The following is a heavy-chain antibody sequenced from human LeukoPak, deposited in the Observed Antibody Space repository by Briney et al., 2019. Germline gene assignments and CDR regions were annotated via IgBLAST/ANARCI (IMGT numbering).Heavy chain of an antibody. D-gene: IGHD2-2*01. Sequence: ASVKVSCKASGYTFTSYGISWVPQAPGQGLEWMGWISAYNGNTNYAQKLQGRVTMTTDTSTSTAYMELRSLRSDYTAMYYCARFPNFYCSSTSCYYFDYWGQGTLVTVSS. CDR1: GYTFTSYG. V-gene: IGHV1-18*01. CDR3: ARFPNFYCSSTSCYYFDY. J-gene: IGHJ4*02. CDR2: ISAYNGNT.